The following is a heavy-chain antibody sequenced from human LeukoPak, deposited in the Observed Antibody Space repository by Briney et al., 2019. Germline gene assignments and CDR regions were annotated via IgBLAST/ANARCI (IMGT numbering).Heavy chain of an antibody. CDR1: GGSISSSGYY. CDR3: ARYDYGAHEGDAFDN. CDR2: IYYSGRI. J-gene: IGHJ3*02. V-gene: IGHV4-39*01. Sequence: SETLSLTCTVSGGSISSSGYYWDWIRRPPGKGLEWIASIYYSGRIYYNPSLKSRVTISVDTSKNQFSLKLSSVTAADTAVYYCARYDYGAHEGDAFDNWGQGTIVPVSS. D-gene: IGHD4/OR15-4a*01.